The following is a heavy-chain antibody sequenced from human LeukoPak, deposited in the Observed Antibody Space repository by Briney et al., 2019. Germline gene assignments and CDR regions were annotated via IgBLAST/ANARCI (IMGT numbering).Heavy chain of an antibody. J-gene: IGHJ5*02. CDR1: GGSISGYY. CDR3: AREGQWLADWFDP. Sequence: SETLSLTCTVSGGSISGYYWRWVRQPPGRGLEWIGYIHYSGSTNYNPPLKGRVTISVDTSKNQFSLKLTSMTAADTAVYYCAREGQWLADWFDPWGQGTLVTVSS. CDR2: IHYSGST. V-gene: IGHV4-59*01. D-gene: IGHD6-19*01.